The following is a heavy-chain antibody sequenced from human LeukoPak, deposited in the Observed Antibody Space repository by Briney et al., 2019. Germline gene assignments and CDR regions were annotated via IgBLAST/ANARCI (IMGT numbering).Heavy chain of an antibody. CDR3: TRDSGTYNWFDP. CDR2: IDKKDRGYATAT. CDR1: GFTFSGSA. Sequence: GGSLRLSCAASGFTFSGSAIHWVRQSSGKGLEWVGQIDKKDRGYATATAYAASVKGRFTISRDDSINTAYLQMKSLKTEDTALYYCTRDSGTYNWFDPWGQGTLVTVSS. J-gene: IGHJ5*02. D-gene: IGHD1-26*01. V-gene: IGHV3-73*01.